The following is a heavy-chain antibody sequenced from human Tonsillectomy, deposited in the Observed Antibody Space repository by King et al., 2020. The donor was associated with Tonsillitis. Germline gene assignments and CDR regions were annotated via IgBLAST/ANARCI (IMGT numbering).Heavy chain of an antibody. CDR3: ARGYCVGDCYSTDFFDY. J-gene: IGHJ4*02. D-gene: IGHD2-21*02. Sequence: QLQLQESGPGLVKPSQTLSLTCTVSGGSISSGVYYWSWIRQHPGKGLEWIVYTYYSGSTYFNPSRQSRVTMSVTTPKNKSSLKLSSVTAADTAVYYCARGYCVGDCYSTDFFDYWGQGTLVTVSS. V-gene: IGHV4-31*03. CDR2: TYYSGST. CDR1: GGSISSGVYY.